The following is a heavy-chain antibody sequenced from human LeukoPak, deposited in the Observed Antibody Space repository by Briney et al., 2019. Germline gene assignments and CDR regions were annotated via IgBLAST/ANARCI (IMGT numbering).Heavy chain of an antibody. Sequence: GASVKVSCKASGGTFSSYAISWVRQAPGQGLEWMGGIIPIFGTANYAQKFQGRVTIIADESTSTAYMELSSLRSEDTAVYYCARDGPGYCSSTSCLSPWGQGTLVTVSS. CDR1: GGTFSSYA. D-gene: IGHD2-2*01. J-gene: IGHJ5*02. V-gene: IGHV1-69*13. CDR3: ARDGPGYCSSTSCLSP. CDR2: IIPIFGTA.